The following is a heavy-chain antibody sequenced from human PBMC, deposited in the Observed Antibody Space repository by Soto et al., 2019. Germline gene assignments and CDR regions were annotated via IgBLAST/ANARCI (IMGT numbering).Heavy chain of an antibody. V-gene: IGHV4-59*01. J-gene: IGHJ3*02. Sequence: PSETLSLTCTVSGGSISSYYWSWIRQSPGKGLEWSGYIYYSGSTNYNPSLKSRVTISVDTSKNQFSRKLSSVTAADTAVYYCARDGSGRYRRAFDIWGQGTMVTVSS. CDR1: GGSISSYY. CDR2: IYYSGST. D-gene: IGHD3-10*01. CDR3: ARDGSGRYRRAFDI.